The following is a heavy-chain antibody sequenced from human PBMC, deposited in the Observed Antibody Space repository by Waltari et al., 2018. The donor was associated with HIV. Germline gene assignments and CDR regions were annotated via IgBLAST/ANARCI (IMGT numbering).Heavy chain of an antibody. CDR3: ASEAAVSAGPLDS. D-gene: IGHD6-19*01. CDR1: GLSGATSP. CDR2: IGTSDNST. J-gene: IGHJ4*02. V-gene: IGHV3-66*01. Sequence: EVHLAESGGGLVQPGESLRISCAVSGLSGATSPLTWVRQAPGKGLQWVSSIGTSDNSTYYLDSVRGRFLISRDDSQTTVSLQMDRLTTNDTAVYYCASEAAVSAGPLDSWGQGIAVIVSS.